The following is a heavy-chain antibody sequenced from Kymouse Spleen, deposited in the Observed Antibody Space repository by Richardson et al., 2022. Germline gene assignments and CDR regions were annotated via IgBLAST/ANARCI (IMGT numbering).Heavy chain of an antibody. V-gene: IGHV6-1*01. Sequence: QVQLQQSGPGLVKPSQTLSLTCAISGDSVSSNSAAWNWIRQSPSRGLEWLGRTYYRSKWYNDYAVSVKSRITINPDTSKNQFSLQLNSVTPEDTAVYYCARETLDIVATSYYYYGMDVWGQGTTVTVSS. CDR3: ARETLDIVATSYYYYGMDV. CDR2: TYYRSKWYN. J-gene: IGHJ6*02. D-gene: IGHD5-12*01. CDR1: GDSVSSNSAA.